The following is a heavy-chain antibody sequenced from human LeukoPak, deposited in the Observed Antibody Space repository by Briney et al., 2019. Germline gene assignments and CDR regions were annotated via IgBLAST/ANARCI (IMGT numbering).Heavy chain of an antibody. V-gene: IGHV3-48*02. CDR2: MTTSGNTI. D-gene: IGHD3-9*01. Sequence: GGSLRLSCVVSGITFSGYSMIWVRQAPGKGLEWLSFMTTSGNTIFYADSVKGRFTISRDNAKNSLYLQMNSLRDEDTAVYYCARDHGVYDILTGYNYYYYGMDVWGQGTTVTVSS. CDR3: ARDHGVYDILTGYNYYYYGMDV. J-gene: IGHJ6*02. CDR1: GITFSGYS.